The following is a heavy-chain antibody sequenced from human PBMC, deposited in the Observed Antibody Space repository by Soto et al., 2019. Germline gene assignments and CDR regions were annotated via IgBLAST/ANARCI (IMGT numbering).Heavy chain of an antibody. V-gene: IGHV5-51*01. J-gene: IGHJ6*02. D-gene: IGHD3-10*01. CDR3: ARHSSGGFGELLPSDYYGMDV. CDR2: IYPGDSDT. Sequence: PGESLKISCKGSGYSFTSYWIGWVRQMPGKGLEWMGIIYPGDSDTRYSPSFQGQVTISADKSISTAYLQWSSLKASDTAMYYCARHSSGGFGELLPSDYYGMDVWGQGTTVTVSS. CDR1: GYSFTSYW.